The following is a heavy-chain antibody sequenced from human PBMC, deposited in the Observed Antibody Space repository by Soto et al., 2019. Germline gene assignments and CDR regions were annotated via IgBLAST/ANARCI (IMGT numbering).Heavy chain of an antibody. CDR2: IVVGSGNT. CDR3: AADSKSYDILTGYRPYYYYYGMDV. Sequence: SVKVSCKASGFTFTSSAVQWVRQARGQRLEWIGWIVVGSGNTNYAQKFQERVTITRDMSTSTAYMELSSLRSEDTAVYYCAADSKSYDILTGYRPYYYYYGMDVWGQGTTVTVSS. D-gene: IGHD3-9*01. J-gene: IGHJ6*02. CDR1: GFTFTSSA. V-gene: IGHV1-58*01.